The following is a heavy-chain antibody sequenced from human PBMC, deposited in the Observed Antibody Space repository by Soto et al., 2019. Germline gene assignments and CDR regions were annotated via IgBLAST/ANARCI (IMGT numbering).Heavy chain of an antibody. D-gene: IGHD1-7*01. CDR2: IWNDGTST. J-gene: IGHJ4*02. CDR3: ARGLELPKYYFDY. Sequence: PGGSLRLSCAVSGFTLSNYVMHWVRQAPGKGLVWVSRIWNDGTSTYYADSVKGRFTISRDNSKNTLYLQMNSLRAEDTAVYYCARGLELPKYYFDYWGQGTLVTVSS. V-gene: IGHV3-74*01. CDR1: GFTLSNYV.